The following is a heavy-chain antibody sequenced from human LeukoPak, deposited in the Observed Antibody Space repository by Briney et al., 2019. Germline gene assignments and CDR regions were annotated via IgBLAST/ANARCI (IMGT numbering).Heavy chain of an antibody. J-gene: IGHJ6*03. CDR1: GGSISSYY. V-gene: IGHV4-59*01. Sequence: PSETLSLTCTVSGGSISSYYWSWIRQPPGKGLEWIGYIYYSGSTNYNPSLKSRVTISVDTSKNQFSLKLSSVTAADTAVYYCARGGCDPTYYMDVWGTGTTVTVSS. CDR3: ARGGCDPTYYMDV. CDR2: IYYSGST.